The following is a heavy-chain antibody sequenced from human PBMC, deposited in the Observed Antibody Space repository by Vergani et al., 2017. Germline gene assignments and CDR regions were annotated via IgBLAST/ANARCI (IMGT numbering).Heavy chain of an antibody. Sequence: QVQLVQSGAEVKKPGSSVKVSCKASGGTFSSYAISWVRQAPGQGLEWMGGIIPIFGTANYAQKFQGRVTITADESTRTAYMELSSLRSEDTAVYYCARVGASRESHRVAVPAAFLGYFDLWGRGTLVTVSS. J-gene: IGHJ2*01. CDR1: GGTFSSYA. CDR2: IIPIFGTA. D-gene: IGHD2-2*01. V-gene: IGHV1-69*01. CDR3: ARVGASRESHRVAVPAAFLGYFDL.